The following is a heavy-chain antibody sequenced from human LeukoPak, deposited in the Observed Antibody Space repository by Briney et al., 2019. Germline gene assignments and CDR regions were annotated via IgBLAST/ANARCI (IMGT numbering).Heavy chain of an antibody. J-gene: IGHJ3*02. Sequence: GGSLRLSCAASGFTFSSSCMTWVRQPPGKGLEWVANIKRGGKDKYYRDSVKGRFTISRDDAKNSVYLQMNSLRAEDTAVYYCARDRAYYDFWSGYLDAFDIWGQGTMVTVSS. V-gene: IGHV3-7*01. CDR1: GFTFSSSC. CDR3: ARDRAYYDFWSGYLDAFDI. D-gene: IGHD3-3*01. CDR2: IKRGGKDK.